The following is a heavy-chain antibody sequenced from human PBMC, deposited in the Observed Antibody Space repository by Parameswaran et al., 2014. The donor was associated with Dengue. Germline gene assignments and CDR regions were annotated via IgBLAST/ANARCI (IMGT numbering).Heavy chain of an antibody. V-gene: IGHV1-2*02. J-gene: IGHJ6*02. CDR2: INPNSGGT. Sequence: WVRQAPGQGLEWMGWINPNSGGTNYAQKFQGRVTMTRDTSISTAYMELSRLRSDDTAVYYCARDMITFGGVIVTIPPYYYYGMDVWGQGTTVTVSS. CDR3: ARDMITFGGVIVTIPPYYYYGMDV. D-gene: IGHD3-16*02.